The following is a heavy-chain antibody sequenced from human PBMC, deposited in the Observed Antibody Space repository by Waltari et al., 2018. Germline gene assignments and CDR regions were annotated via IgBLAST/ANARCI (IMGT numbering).Heavy chain of an antibody. Sequence: EVQLLESGGDLVQPGGSLRLSCAASGITFSNYAINWVRLAPGTGLEWVAAITVGDDTDYADSVKGRFTISRDTSKDTVHLQMNGLRAEDTAVYYCATPFYNWDDPLHSWGQGTLVTVSS. V-gene: IGHV3-23*01. CDR2: ITVGDDT. J-gene: IGHJ4*02. CDR3: ATPFYNWDDPLHS. CDR1: GITFSNYA. D-gene: IGHD1-20*01.